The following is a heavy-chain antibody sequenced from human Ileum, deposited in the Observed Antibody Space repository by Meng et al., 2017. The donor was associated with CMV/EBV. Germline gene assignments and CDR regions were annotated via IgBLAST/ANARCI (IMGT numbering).Heavy chain of an antibody. Sequence: GQFKPGGPGLLKPSETLSLTCAVSGEPLNGFFCSWIRQPPGRGLEWIGEVNNRGRTNYNPSLKSRLTISIDTSKRQLSLMVTSVTAADSAIYYCASGRLQFTPSALQHWGPGTLVTVSS. CDR1: GEPLNGFF. J-gene: IGHJ1*01. V-gene: IGHV4-34*02. D-gene: IGHD5-24*01. CDR3: ASGRLQFTPSALQH. CDR2: VNNRGRT.